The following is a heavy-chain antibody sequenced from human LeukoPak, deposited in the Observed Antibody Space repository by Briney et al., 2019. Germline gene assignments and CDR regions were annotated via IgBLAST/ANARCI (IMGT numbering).Heavy chain of an antibody. D-gene: IGHD3-22*01. CDR2: IKQDGSEK. CDR3: AKRLKRNYYYHYAMDV. J-gene: IGHJ6*02. V-gene: IGHV3-7*01. Sequence: GGSLRLSCAASGFTFSSYWMSWVRQAPGKGLERAANIKQDGSEKYYVDSVKGRFTISRDNAENSLYLQMNSLRAEDTAVYYCAKRLKRNYYYHYAMDVWGQGTTVTVSS. CDR1: GFTFSSYW.